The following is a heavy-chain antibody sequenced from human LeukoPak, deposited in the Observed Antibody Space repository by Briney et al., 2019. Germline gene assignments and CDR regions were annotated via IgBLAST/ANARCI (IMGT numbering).Heavy chain of an antibody. Sequence: ASVKVSCKASGYTFTSYGICWVRQAPGQGLEWMGWISAYNGNTNYAQKLQGRVTITTHTSTTTAYMKLSSLRSDDTALYYCAASIEVVPATMLPESIHYCSQPTLPTAPS. CDR3: AASIEVVPATMLPESIHY. CDR2: ISAYNGNT. V-gene: IGHV1-18*01. J-gene: IGHJ4*02. D-gene: IGHD2-2*01. CDR1: GYTFTSYG.